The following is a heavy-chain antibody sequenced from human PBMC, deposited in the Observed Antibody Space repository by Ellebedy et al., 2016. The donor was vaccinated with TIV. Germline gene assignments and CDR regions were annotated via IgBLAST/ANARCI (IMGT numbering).Heavy chain of an antibody. CDR1: GFTFSSYS. J-gene: IGHJ4*02. CDR3: ARRAAAAGTGFYY. V-gene: IGHV3-48*04. CDR2: ISSSSSTI. Sequence: GGSLRLSXAASGFTFSSYSMNWVRQAPGKGLEWVSYISSSSSTIYYADSVKGRFTISRDNAKNSLYLQMNSLRAEDTAAYYCARRAAAAGTGFYYWGQGTLVTVSS. D-gene: IGHD6-13*01.